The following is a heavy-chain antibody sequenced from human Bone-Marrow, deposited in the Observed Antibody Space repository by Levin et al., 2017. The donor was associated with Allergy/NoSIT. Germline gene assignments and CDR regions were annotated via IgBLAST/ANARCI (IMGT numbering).Heavy chain of an antibody. J-gene: IGHJ3*01. V-gene: IGHV1-69*08. CDR1: GDTVGTYS. CDR2: IISTLGAT. D-gene: IGHD2-21*02. CDR3: TRAPWGGDFDAFDL. Sequence: GASVKVSCKTSGDTVGTYSINWVRQAPGQGLEWVGRIISTLGATNSAQKFKGRVTITADKPTSTAYMELSGLTSADTAVYFCTRAPWGGDFDAFDLWGQGTLVTVSS.